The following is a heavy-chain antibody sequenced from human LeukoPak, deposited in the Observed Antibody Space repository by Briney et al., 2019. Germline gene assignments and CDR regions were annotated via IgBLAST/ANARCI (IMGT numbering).Heavy chain of an antibody. J-gene: IGHJ5*02. CDR2: ISAYNGNT. CDR3: ARDGISIAAAGTEGYWFDP. V-gene: IGHV1-18*01. CDR1: GYTFTSYG. Sequence: ASVKVSCKASGYTFTSYGISWVRQAPGQGLEWMGWISAYNGNTNYAQKLQGRVTMTTDTSTSTAYMELRSLRSDDTAVYYCARDGISIAAAGTEGYWFDPWGQGTLVTVSS. D-gene: IGHD6-13*01.